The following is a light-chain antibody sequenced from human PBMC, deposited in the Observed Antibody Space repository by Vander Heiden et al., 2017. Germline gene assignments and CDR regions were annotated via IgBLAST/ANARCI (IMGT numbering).Light chain of an antibody. CDR3: QQRSNGAPYT. CDR1: QSVSSY. J-gene: IGKJ2*01. V-gene: IGKV3-11*01. CDR2: DAS. Sequence: ESVLSQSPATLSLSPGERATLSCRASQSVSSYLAWYQQKPGQAPRLLIYDASNRATGIPARFSGSGSGTDFTLTISSLEPEDFAVYYCQQRSNGAPYTFGQGTKLEIK.